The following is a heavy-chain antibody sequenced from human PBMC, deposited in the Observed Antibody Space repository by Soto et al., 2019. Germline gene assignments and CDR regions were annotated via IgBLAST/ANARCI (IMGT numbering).Heavy chain of an antibody. CDR1: GGSISSGGYY. V-gene: IGHV4-31*03. CDR2: IYYSGST. J-gene: IGHJ6*03. CDR3: ARRDSGYADYMDV. D-gene: IGHD5-12*01. Sequence: QVQLQESGPGLVKPSQTLSLTCTVSGGSISSGGYYWSWIRQHPGKGLEWIGYIYYSGSTYYNPSLKSRVTVSVDTSKNQFSLKLSSVTAADTAVYYCARRDSGYADYMDVWGKGTTVTVSS.